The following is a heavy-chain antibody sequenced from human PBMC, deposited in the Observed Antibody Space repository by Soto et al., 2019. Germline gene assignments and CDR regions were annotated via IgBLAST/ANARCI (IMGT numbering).Heavy chain of an antibody. CDR1: GFTFSSYG. J-gene: IGHJ5*02. CDR2: IWYDGRNE. D-gene: IGHD1-1*01. Sequence: ESGGGVVQPGRSLRLSCAASGFTFSSYGMHWVRQAPGKGLEWVAVIWYDGRNEYYADSVKGRFTTSRDNSKNTLYLQMNSLRPEDTAMYYCARGQGGYYSWFDPWGQGTLVTVSS. CDR3: ARGQGGYYSWFDP. V-gene: IGHV3-33*01.